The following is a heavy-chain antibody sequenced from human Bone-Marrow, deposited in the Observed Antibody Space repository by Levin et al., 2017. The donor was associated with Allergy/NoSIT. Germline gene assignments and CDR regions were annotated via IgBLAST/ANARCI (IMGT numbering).Heavy chain of an antibody. D-gene: IGHD6-19*01. CDR3: ARAGASSSGRYYFDS. J-gene: IGHJ4*02. Sequence: GESLKISCSASGFIFSNFWMAWLRQAPGKGLEWVANIKKDGSDKNYVDSVKGRFTISRDNAKNSLYLQMSSLRVEDTAVYYCARAGASSSGRYYFDSWGQGTLVTVSS. V-gene: IGHV3-7*04. CDR2: IKKDGSDK. CDR1: GFIFSNFW.